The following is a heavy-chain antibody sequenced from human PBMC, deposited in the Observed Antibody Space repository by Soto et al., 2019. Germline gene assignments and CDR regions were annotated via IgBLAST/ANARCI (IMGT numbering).Heavy chain of an antibody. V-gene: IGHV1-18*01. J-gene: IGHJ4*02. CDR2: ISGSSGNA. CDR1: GYTFTKYG. D-gene: IGHD3-16*01. CDR3: AREMAGLGGEYDY. Sequence: QVQLVQSGAEVKNPGASVKVSCKTSGYTFTKYGVGWVRQAPGQGLEWMGWISGSSGNANYAEKVQCRITVTTDTSTSTAHIALRSLRSDDTAVYYCAREMAGLGGEYDYWGQGTLVTVSS.